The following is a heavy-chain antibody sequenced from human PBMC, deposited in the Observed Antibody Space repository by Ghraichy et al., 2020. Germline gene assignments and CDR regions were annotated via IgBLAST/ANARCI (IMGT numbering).Heavy chain of an antibody. V-gene: IGHV3-21*01. CDR2: ISSSSSYI. J-gene: IGHJ4*02. CDR3: ARGGVGGYGY. D-gene: IGHD3-22*01. Sequence: ESLNISCAASGFTFSSYSMNWVRQAPGKGLEWVSSISSSSSYIYYADSVKGRFTISRDNAKNSLYLQMNSLRAEDTAVYYCARGGVGGYGYWGQGTLVTVSS. CDR1: GFTFSSYS.